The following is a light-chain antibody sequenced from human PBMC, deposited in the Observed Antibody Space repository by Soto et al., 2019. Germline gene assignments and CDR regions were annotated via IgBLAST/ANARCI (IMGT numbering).Light chain of an antibody. CDR3: QQRSNLPWT. Sequence: EIVLTQSPATLSLSPGERATLSCRASQSVSSYLAWYQQKFGQAPRLLIYDAFNRATGIPVRFSGSGSGTDFTLTISSLEPEDFAVYYCQQRSNLPWTFGQGTKVEIK. CDR1: QSVSSY. V-gene: IGKV3-11*01. CDR2: DAF. J-gene: IGKJ1*01.